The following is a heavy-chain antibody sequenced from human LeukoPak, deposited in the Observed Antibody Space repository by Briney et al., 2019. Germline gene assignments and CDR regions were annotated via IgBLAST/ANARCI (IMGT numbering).Heavy chain of an antibody. CDR1: GGSISNTNYY. D-gene: IGHD7-27*01. CDR2: IYYSGNT. CDR3: ASLLNGGVAHWFDP. J-gene: IGHJ5*02. Sequence: SETLSLTCTVSGGSISNTNYYWGWIRLPPGKGLEWIGNIYYSGNTYYNSSLKSRVTISVDTSKNQFSLKLSSVTAADTAVYYCASLLNGGVAHWFDPWGQGTLVTVSS. V-gene: IGHV4-39*01.